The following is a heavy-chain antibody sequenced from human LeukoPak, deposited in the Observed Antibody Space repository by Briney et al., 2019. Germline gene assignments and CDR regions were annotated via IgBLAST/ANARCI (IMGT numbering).Heavy chain of an antibody. V-gene: IGHV1-46*01. D-gene: IGHD6-19*01. Sequence: ASVKVSCKASGYTFTSYYMHWVRQAPGQGLEWMGIINPSGGSTSYAQKFQGRVTMTRDTSTSTVYMELSRLRSEDTAVYYCARSSDIAVAGTVYFQHWGQGTLVTVSS. CDR1: GYTFTSYY. CDR3: ARSSDIAVAGTVYFQH. J-gene: IGHJ1*01. CDR2: INPSGGST.